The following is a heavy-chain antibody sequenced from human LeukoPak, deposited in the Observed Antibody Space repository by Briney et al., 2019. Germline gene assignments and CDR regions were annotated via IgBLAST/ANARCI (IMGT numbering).Heavy chain of an antibody. CDR2: ISSTGDIT. J-gene: IGHJ4*02. D-gene: IGHD3-22*01. CDR1: AFTFSTYA. V-gene: IGHV3-23*01. CDR3: ARGGSSGYYYSNFDY. Sequence: GGSLRLSCAASAFTFSTYAMAWVRQAPGKGLEWVSSISSTGDITYFADSVQGRFTISRDNSKNTLYLHMNSLRAEDTAVYYCARGGSSGYYYSNFDYWGQGTLVTVSS.